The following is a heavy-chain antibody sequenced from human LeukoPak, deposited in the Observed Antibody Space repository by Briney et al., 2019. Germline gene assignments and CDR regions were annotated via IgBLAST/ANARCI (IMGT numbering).Heavy chain of an antibody. Sequence: GGSLRLSCAASGFTFSSYAMSWVRQAPGKGLEWVSPISGSGGSTYYADSVKGRFTISRDNSKNTLYLQMNSLRAEDTAVYYCAKEGAAAAGFYYYYYMDVWGKGTTVTVSS. CDR2: ISGSGGST. CDR3: AKEGAAAAGFYYYYYMDV. CDR1: GFTFSSYA. V-gene: IGHV3-23*01. D-gene: IGHD6-13*01. J-gene: IGHJ6*03.